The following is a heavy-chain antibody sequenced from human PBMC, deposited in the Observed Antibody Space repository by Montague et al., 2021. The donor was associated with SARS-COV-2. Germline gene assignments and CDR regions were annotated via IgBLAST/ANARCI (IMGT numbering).Heavy chain of an antibody. CDR1: GGSISSYY. V-gene: IGHV4-59*01. Sequence: SETLSLTCTVSGGSISSYYWSWIRQPPGKELEWFGYIYYSGSTNXXPSLKSRVTISVDTSKNKFSLKLSSVTAADTAVYYCARVFPRWLQFDPYFDYWGQGTLVTVSS. CDR3: ARVFPRWLQFDPYFDY. CDR2: IYYSGST. D-gene: IGHD5-24*01. J-gene: IGHJ4*02.